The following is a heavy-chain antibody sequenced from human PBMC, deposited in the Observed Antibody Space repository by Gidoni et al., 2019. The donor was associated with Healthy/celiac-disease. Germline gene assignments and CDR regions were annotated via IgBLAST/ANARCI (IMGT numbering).Heavy chain of an antibody. CDR2: NKSKTDGGTT. CDR1: GFTSCNAW. J-gene: IGHJ6*03. CDR3: TTVFKGDFWSGYYYYYYMDV. Sequence: EVQLVESGGGLVKPGGSLRLSCAASGFTSCNAWMIWVRQAPGKGLEWVGRNKSKTDGGTTDYAAPVKGRYTISRDDSKNTLYLQMNSLKTEDTAVYYCTTVFKGDFWSGYYYYYYMDVWGRGTTVTVSS. V-gene: IGHV3-15*01. D-gene: IGHD3-3*01.